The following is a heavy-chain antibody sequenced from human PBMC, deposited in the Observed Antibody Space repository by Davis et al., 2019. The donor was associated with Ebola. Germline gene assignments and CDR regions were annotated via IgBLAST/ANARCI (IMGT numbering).Heavy chain of an antibody. CDR3: VRGGTRPAAGGGI. CDR1: GFRLSTYW. D-gene: IGHD1/OR15-1a*01. J-gene: IGHJ3*02. Sequence: GESLKISCAASGFRLSTYWMHWVRQVPGKGLAWVSRINVDGSSTSYADSVRGRFTISRDNAKNTLYVQMNSLRVEDTAVYYCVRGGTRPAAGGGIWGQGTMVTVSS. V-gene: IGHV3-74*01. CDR2: INVDGSST.